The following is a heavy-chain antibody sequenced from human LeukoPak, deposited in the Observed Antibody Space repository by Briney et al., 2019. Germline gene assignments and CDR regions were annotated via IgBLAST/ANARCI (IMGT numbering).Heavy chain of an antibody. V-gene: IGHV4-4*02. CDR3: ASADEGVAALDY. D-gene: IGHD2-15*01. J-gene: IGHJ4*02. CDR2: IYHSGST. Sequence: PSETVSLTCAVSGGSISSSNLWSWVRQPPGKGVEWIGEIYHSGSTNYNPSLKSRVTISVDKSKNQFSLKLSSVTAADTAVYYCASADEGVAALDYWGQGTLVTVSS. CDR1: GGSISSSNL.